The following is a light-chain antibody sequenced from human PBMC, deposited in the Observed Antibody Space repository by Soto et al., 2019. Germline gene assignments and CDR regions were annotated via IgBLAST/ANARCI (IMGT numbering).Light chain of an antibody. CDR1: SSNIGAGYD. V-gene: IGLV1-40*01. Sequence: QSVLTQPPSVSGAPGQRVTIYCTGSSSNIGAGYDVHWYQQLPGTAPKLLIYGNSNRPSGVPDRFSGSKSGTSASLAITGLQAEDEADYYCLSYDSSLSGWVFGGGTKVTVL. CDR3: LSYDSSLSGWV. J-gene: IGLJ3*02. CDR2: GNS.